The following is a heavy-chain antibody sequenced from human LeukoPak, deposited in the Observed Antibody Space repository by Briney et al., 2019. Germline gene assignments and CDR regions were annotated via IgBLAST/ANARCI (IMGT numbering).Heavy chain of an antibody. V-gene: IGHV4-59*11. CDR3: ARDLVTVTKGFDI. Sequence: SGTLCLTCAVSADSFSSHYWTWIRQPPGKGLEWIGYISYIGSTNYNPSLKSRVTISIDTSKNQFSLKLSSVTGADTAVYYCARDLVTVTKGFDIWGQGTMVSVSS. CDR2: ISYIGST. D-gene: IGHD4-17*01. J-gene: IGHJ3*02. CDR1: ADSFSSHY.